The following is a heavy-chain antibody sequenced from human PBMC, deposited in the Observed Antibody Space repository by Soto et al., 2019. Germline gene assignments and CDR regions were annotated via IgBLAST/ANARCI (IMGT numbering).Heavy chain of an antibody. CDR2: IYYSGST. D-gene: IGHD3-10*01. CDR1: GGSISSYY. J-gene: IGHJ3*02. CDR3: ARPDYGSGSLHAFDI. Sequence: SETLSLTCTVSGGSISSYYWSWIRQPPGKGLEWIGYIYYSGSTNYNPSLKSRVTISVDTSKNQFSLKLSSVTAADTAVYYCARPDYGSGSLHAFDIWGQGTMVTVSS. V-gene: IGHV4-59*01.